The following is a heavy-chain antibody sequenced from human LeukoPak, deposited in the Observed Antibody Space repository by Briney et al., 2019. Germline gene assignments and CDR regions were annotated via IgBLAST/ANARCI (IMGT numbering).Heavy chain of an antibody. V-gene: IGHV3-11*01. CDR3: VAGVALDY. CDR1: GLNFSVYY. Sequence: GSLRLSCTASGLNFSVYYMTWLRQAPGNGLGAPGNGLEWLSHISKTGTSIYYADSVRGRFTISRDNAKNSLYLHMNSLRAEDTAVYYCVAGVALDYWGQGALVTVSS. D-gene: IGHD3-3*01. CDR2: ISKTGTSI. J-gene: IGHJ4*02.